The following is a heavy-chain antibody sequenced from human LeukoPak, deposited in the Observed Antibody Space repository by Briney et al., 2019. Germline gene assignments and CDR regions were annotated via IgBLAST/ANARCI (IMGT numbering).Heavy chain of an antibody. CDR1: GFTFSSYA. J-gene: IGHJ4*02. CDR2: TIGGGDDT. D-gene: IGHD5-12*01. CDR3: VKGEYSGYYNDYFDY. Sequence: GGSLRLSCAASGFTFSSYAMSWVRQTPGKGLEWVSATIGGGDDTYHADSVKGRSTISRDNAKNSLYLQMNSLRAEDTALYYCVKGEYSGYYNDYFDYWGQGTLVTVSS. V-gene: IGHV3-23*01.